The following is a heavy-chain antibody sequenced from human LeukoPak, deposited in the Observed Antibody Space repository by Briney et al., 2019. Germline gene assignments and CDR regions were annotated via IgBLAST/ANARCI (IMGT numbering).Heavy chain of an antibody. J-gene: IGHJ4*02. CDR2: ISYDGSNK. Sequence: GRSLRLSCAASGFTFSSYGMHWVRQAPGKGLEWVAVISYDGSNKYYADSVKGRFTISRDNSKNTLYLQMNSLRAEDTAVYYCARSSSSGYDYFDYWGQGTLVTVSS. CDR3: ARSSSSGYDYFDY. D-gene: IGHD6-6*01. V-gene: IGHV3-30*03. CDR1: GFTFSSYG.